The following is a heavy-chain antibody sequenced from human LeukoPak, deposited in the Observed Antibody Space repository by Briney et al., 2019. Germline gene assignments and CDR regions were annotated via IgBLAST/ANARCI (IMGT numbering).Heavy chain of an antibody. CDR1: GGAVNSYY. Sequence: SETLSLTCNVSGGAVNSYYWSWIRQTPGEGLKWIGYISHNGNIDYAPSLKSRVTMSIDTTKNQFSLKLTSVTAADTAVYYCARAIPSGKGVLQLLNYYYYYYMDVWGKGTTVTVSS. CDR3: ARAIPSGKGVLQLLNYYYYYYMDV. J-gene: IGHJ6*03. V-gene: IGHV4-59*02. D-gene: IGHD5-18*01. CDR2: ISHNGNI.